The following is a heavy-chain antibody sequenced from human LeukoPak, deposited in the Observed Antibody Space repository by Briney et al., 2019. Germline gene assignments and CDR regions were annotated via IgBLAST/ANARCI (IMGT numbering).Heavy chain of an antibody. CDR2: INPNSGGT. CDR1: GYTFTDYY. Sequence: AASVKVSCKASGYTFTDYYLHWVRQAPGQGLEWMEWINPNSGGTDYAQKFQGRVTMTRDTSISTAYMELSRLRSDDTAVYYCARWDTGTDWGQGTLVTVSS. D-gene: IGHD5-18*01. CDR3: ARWDTGTD. V-gene: IGHV1-2*02. J-gene: IGHJ4*02.